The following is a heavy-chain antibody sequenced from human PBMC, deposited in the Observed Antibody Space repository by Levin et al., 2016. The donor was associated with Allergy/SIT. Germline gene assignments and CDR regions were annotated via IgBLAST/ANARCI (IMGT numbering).Heavy chain of an antibody. CDR2: IIPILGIA. J-gene: IGHJ6*02. CDR1: GGTFSSYT. V-gene: IGHV1-69*02. D-gene: IGHD3-16*01. Sequence: SVKVSCKASGGTFSSYTISWVRQAPGQGLEWMGRIIPILGIANYAQKFQGRVTITADKSTSTAYMELSSLRSEDTAVYYCARIREGGRYYYGMDVWGQGTTVTISS. CDR3: ARIREGGRYYYGMDV.